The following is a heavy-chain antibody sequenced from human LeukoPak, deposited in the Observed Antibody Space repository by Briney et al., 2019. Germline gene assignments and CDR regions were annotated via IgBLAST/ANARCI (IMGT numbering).Heavy chain of an antibody. CDR1: GFTFSSYA. CDR3: ASGDYYYVSFY. D-gene: IGHD3-22*01. J-gene: IGHJ4*02. Sequence: GGSLRLSCAASGFTFSSYAMSWVRQAPGRGLEWVSAISGSGGSTYYADSVKGRFTISRDNSKNTLYLQMNSLRAEDTAVYYCASGDYYYVSFYWGQGTLVTVSS. CDR2: ISGSGGST. V-gene: IGHV3-23*01.